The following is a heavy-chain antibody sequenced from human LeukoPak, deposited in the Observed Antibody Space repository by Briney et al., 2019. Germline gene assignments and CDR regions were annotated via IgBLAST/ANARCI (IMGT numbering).Heavy chain of an antibody. V-gene: IGHV3-23*01. CDR3: VRDGAQPGYYFDF. CDR1: ESTMRDHA. Sequence: GGSLRLSCAASESTMRDHAISWVRQAPGKGLEWVSAISYGDDSTYYADSVKGRFTVFRDKLIDTLYLHMSSLRVEDTALYFCVRDGAQPGYYFDFWGQGSLVTVSS. CDR2: ISYGDDST. D-gene: IGHD1-26*01. J-gene: IGHJ4*02.